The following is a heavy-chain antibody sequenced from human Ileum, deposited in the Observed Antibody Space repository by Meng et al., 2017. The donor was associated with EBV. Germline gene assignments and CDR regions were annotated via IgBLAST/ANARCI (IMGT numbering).Heavy chain of an antibody. CDR3: AKVSLTGTFYDH. CDR1: GGSVISNNW. D-gene: IGHD3-9*01. Sequence: QVQLSAPGPRLVKPSGTLSLPCGVSGGSVISNNWWSWVRQPPGKGLEWIGEIFHIGSTNNSPSLKSRVTISVDNSKNQFSLSLTSVTAADTAIYYCAKVSLTGTFYDHWGQGILVTVSS. J-gene: IGHJ4*02. CDR2: IFHIGST. V-gene: IGHV4-4*02.